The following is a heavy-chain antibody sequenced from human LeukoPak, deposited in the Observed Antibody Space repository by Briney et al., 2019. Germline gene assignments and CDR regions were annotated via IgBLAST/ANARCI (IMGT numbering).Heavy chain of an antibody. CDR3: ARESGDGYYDSSGYYFRVFGYFDY. D-gene: IGHD3-22*01. CDR1: GGSISSYY. CDR2: IYYGGST. V-gene: IGHV4-59*01. Sequence: SGPTLVKPSETLSLTCTVSGGSISSYYWSWIRQPPGKGLEWIGYIYYGGSTNYNPSLKSRVTISVDTSKNQFSLKLSSVTAADTAVYYCARESGDGYYDSSGYYFRVFGYFDYWGQGTLVTVSS. J-gene: IGHJ4*02.